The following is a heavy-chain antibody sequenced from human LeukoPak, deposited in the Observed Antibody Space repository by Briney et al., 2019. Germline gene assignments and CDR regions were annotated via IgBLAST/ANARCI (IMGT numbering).Heavy chain of an antibody. V-gene: IGHV4-59*01. CDR3: ARYYYDSSGYYSAYYFDY. CDR1: GGSISSYY. D-gene: IGHD3-22*01. J-gene: IGHJ4*02. CDR2: IYYSGST. Sequence: SETLSLTCTVSGGSISSYYWSWIRQPPGKELEWIGYIYYSGSTNYNPSLKSRVTISVDTSKNQFSLKLSSVTAADTAVYYCARYYYDSSGYYSAYYFDYWGQGTLVTVSS.